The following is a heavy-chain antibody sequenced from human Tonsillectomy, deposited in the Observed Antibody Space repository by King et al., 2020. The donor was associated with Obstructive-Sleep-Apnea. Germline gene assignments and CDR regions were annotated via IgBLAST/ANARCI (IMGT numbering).Heavy chain of an antibody. CDR2: IVVGSGNT. V-gene: IGHV1-58*02. CDR1: GFTFTNSA. CDR3: AADMGDYYDSSGYFESGHYY. D-gene: IGHD3-22*01. J-gene: IGHJ4*02. Sequence: QLVQSGPEVKKPGTSVKVSCKASGFTFTNSAMQWVRQARGKRLEWIGWIVVGSGNTNCAQKLQERVTITRDMSTGTAYMELSSLRSEDTAVYYCAADMGDYYDSSGYFESGHYYWGQGTLVTVSS.